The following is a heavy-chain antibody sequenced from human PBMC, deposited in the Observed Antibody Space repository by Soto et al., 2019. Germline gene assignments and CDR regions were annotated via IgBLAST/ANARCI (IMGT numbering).Heavy chain of an antibody. CDR2: ITYEGSHQ. Sequence: QVQLVESGGGVVQPGKSVRLSCAASGFTFSLYGIHWVRQAPGKGLEWVAFITYEGSHQDYVDSVKGRFTLSRDNSKNMVYLQLNSLRTEDTSIYYCAQDVTAATDHHDHTGLDVRGHGATVTVSS. CDR3: AQDVTAATDHHDHTGLDV. J-gene: IGHJ6*02. V-gene: IGHV3-30*18. D-gene: IGHD6-13*01. CDR1: GFTFSLYG.